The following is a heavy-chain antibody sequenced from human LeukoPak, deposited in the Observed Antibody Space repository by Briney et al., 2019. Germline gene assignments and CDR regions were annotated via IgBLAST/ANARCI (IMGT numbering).Heavy chain of an antibody. CDR1: GGSISRYY. D-gene: IGHD6-6*01. V-gene: IGHV4-4*07. J-gene: IGHJ4*02. CDR2: IYNNGST. Sequence: PSETLSLTCTVSGGSISRYYWSWIRQPAGKGLEWIGRIYNNGSTNYNPFLKSRVTMSIDPSKNQFSLKLSSVTAADMAVYYCARCTSSSSYFDYWGQGTLVTVSS. CDR3: ARCTSSSSYFDY.